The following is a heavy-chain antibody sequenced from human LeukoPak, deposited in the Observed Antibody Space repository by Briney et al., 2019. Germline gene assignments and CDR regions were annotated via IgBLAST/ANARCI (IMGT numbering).Heavy chain of an antibody. CDR3: ARVRKGGSTTGYYWYFDL. J-gene: IGHJ2*01. V-gene: IGHV1-18*01. Sequence: ASVKVSCKTFGYTFTNYGIIWVRQAPGQGLEWMGWISVYSGNTNYAQKLQGRVTMTADTSTSTAYMELRSLRSDDTAVYYCARVRKGGSTTGYYWYFDLWCRGTLVTVSS. CDR1: GYTFTNYG. CDR2: ISVYSGNT. D-gene: IGHD4-17*01.